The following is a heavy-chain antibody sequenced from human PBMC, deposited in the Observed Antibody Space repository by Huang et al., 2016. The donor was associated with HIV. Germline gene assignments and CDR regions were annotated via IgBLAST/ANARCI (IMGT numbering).Heavy chain of an antibody. Sequence: QVLLVQSGAEVRKPGSSVKVSCTAFGGTFSSYALSWVRQAPGQGLEWMGGISPIFGTANYTQKVQGRVTITVDESTNTGYMELTRLTSEDTAVYYCARTAYSYGFRQGYNWFDPWGQGTPVTVSS. J-gene: IGHJ5*02. D-gene: IGHD5-18*01. CDR3: ARTAYSYGFRQGYNWFDP. V-gene: IGHV1-69*13. CDR2: ISPIFGTA. CDR1: GGTFSSYA.